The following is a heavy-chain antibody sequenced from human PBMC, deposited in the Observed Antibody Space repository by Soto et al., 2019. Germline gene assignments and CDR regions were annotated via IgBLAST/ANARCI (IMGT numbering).Heavy chain of an antibody. CDR1: GFSLSTSGVG. V-gene: IGHV2-5*02. J-gene: IGHJ4*02. Sequence: QITLKESGPTLVKPTQTLTLTCTFSGFSLSTSGVGVGWIRQPPGKALEWLALIYRDDDQRFSPSLKSRLTITKDTSKNQVLLTMTNMDPVDTATYYCAHRPLSGNYFDYWGQGTLVTVSS. CDR3: AHRPLSGNYFDY. CDR2: IYRDDDQ. D-gene: IGHD6-25*01.